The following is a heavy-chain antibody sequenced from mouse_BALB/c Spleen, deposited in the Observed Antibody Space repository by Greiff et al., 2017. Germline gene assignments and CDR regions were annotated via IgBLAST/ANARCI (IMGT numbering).Heavy chain of an antibody. CDR1: GYTFSSYW. CDR2: ILPGSGST. D-gene: IGHD1-2*01. V-gene: IGHV1-9*01. CDR3: ARGPHYGPYYYAMDY. J-gene: IGHJ4*01. Sequence: VQLQQSGAELMKPGASVKISCKATGYTFSSYWIEWVKQRPGHGLEWIGEILPGSGSTNYNEKFKGKATFTADTSSNTAYMQLSSLTSEDSAVYYCARGPHYGPYYYAMDYWGQGTSVTVSS.